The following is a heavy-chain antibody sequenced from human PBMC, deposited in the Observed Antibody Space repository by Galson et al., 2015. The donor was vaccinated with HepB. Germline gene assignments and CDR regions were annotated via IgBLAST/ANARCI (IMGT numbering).Heavy chain of an antibody. CDR1: GASISSYY. CDR2: IYYSGST. J-gene: IGHJ4*02. D-gene: IGHD3-22*01. CDR3: ARERWGYYDSSGYIDY. Sequence: LSLTCTVSGASISSYYWSWIRQPPGKGLEWIGYIYYSGSTNYNPSLKSRVTISVDTSKNQFSLKLSSVTAADTAVYYCARERWGYYDSSGYIDYWGQGTLVTVSS. V-gene: IGHV4-59*01.